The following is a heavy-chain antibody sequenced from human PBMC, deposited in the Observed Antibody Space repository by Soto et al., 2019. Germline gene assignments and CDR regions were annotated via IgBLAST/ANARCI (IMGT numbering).Heavy chain of an antibody. CDR2: ISGTSNDI. CDR3: ATSLVAHLGYYGMDV. CDR1: GFTFSSYS. V-gene: IGHV3-21*01. J-gene: IGHJ6*02. Sequence: EVQLVESGGGLVKPGGSLRLSCAASGFTFSSYSLNWVRQAPGKGLEWVSSISGTSNDIYYADSVKGRFVISRDNARDSLYLHMYSLSAEDTAIYFCATSLVAHLGYYGMDVRGQGTTVTVSS. D-gene: IGHD2-15*01.